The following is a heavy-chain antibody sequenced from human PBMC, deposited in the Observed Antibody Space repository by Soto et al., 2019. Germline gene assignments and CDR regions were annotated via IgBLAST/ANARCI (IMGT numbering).Heavy chain of an antibody. CDR1: GFTFSDYA. CDR3: AKKISGRSSTSTTVAGAWHFDL. CDR2: ISGRGLHT. V-gene: IGHV3-23*01. J-gene: IGHJ2*01. D-gene: IGHD2-2*01. Sequence: GGSLRLSCAASGFTFSDYALSWVRQAPGKGLEWVSGISGRGLHTYYADSVKGRFTISRDISSDTLYLQMNTLRAEDTAVYYCAKKISGRSSTSTTVAGAWHFDLWGRGTLVTVSS.